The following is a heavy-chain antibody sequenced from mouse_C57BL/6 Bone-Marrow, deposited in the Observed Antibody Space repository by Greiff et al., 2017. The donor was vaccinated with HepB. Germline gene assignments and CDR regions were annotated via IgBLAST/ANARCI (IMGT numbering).Heavy chain of an antibody. Sequence: EVNLVESGGGLVKPGGSLKLSCAASGFTFSSYAMSWVRQTPEKRLEWVATISDGGSYTYYPDNVKGRFTISRDNAKNNLYLQMSHLKSEDTAMYYCARSYYGSRAWFAYWGQGTLVTVSA. J-gene: IGHJ3*01. V-gene: IGHV5-4*03. CDR2: ISDGGSYT. D-gene: IGHD1-1*01. CDR3: ARSYYGSRAWFAY. CDR1: GFTFSSYA.